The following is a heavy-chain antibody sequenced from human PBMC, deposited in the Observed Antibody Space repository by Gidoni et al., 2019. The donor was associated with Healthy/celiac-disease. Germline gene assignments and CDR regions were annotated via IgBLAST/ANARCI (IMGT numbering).Heavy chain of an antibody. Sequence: EVQLVESVGGLVKPGGSLRLSCSASGFTFSSYSMNWVRQAPGKGLEWVSYISSSSSYIYYADSVKGRCTISRDNAKNSLYLQMNSLRAEDTAGYYCARAQILTGYTRFDYWGQGTLVTVSS. CDR3: ARAQILTGYTRFDY. V-gene: IGHV3-21*01. J-gene: IGHJ4*02. CDR1: GFTFSSYS. D-gene: IGHD3-9*01. CDR2: ISSSSSYI.